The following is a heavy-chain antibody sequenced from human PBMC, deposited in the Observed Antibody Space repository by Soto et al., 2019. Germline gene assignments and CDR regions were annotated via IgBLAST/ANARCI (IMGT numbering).Heavy chain of an antibody. D-gene: IGHD2-2*01. V-gene: IGHV4-39*01. CDR1: GCSVSSSSYS. CDR2: IYSSENT. J-gene: IGHJ6*02. Sequence: SETLSLTCTVSGCSVSSSSYSWGWIRQPPGKGLEWIGTIYSSENTYYNPSLMSRVTISVDTSKNQVSLKLSSVTAADTAVYYCARLNGYCISTNCHGYYGMDVWGQGTTVT. CDR3: ARLNGYCISTNCHGYYGMDV.